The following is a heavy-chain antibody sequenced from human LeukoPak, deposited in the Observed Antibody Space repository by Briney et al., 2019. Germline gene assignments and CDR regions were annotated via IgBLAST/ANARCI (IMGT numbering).Heavy chain of an antibody. CDR2: FSSRGRTT. CDR3: ARDSGGQNFALDGFDI. J-gene: IGHJ3*02. CDR1: GFTFSTSE. Sequence: PGGTLSLSCAASGFTFSTSEMNCVPQAPGKGLAWISYFSSRGRTTFYADSVKGRFIISRDKAKNSLYLQMNSLRAEDTAVYYCARDSGGQNFALDGFDIWGQGTMVTVSS. D-gene: IGHD3-10*01. V-gene: IGHV3-48*03.